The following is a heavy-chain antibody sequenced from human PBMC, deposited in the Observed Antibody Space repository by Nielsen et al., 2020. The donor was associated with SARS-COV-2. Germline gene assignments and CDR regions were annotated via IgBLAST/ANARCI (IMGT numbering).Heavy chain of an antibody. CDR1: GGSISSYY. CDR2: IYYSGST. V-gene: IGHV4-59*01. Sequence: SETLSLTCTVSGGSISSYYWNWIRQPPGKGLEWIGYIYYSGSTNYNPSLKSRVTISVDTSKNQFSLKLSSVTAADTAVYYCARDWLGYCSSTSCYMGYFDLWGRGTLVTVSS. J-gene: IGHJ2*01. D-gene: IGHD2-2*01. CDR3: ARDWLGYCSSTSCYMGYFDL.